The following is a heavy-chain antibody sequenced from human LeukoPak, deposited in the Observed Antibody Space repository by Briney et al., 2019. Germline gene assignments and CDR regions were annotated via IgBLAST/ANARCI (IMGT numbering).Heavy chain of an antibody. Sequence: ASVKVSCKASGYTFTGYYMHWVRQAPGQGLEWMGWINPNSGGTNYAQKFQGRVTMTRDTSISTAYMKLSRLRSDDTAVYYCASIPDFSGWSVDYWGQGTLVTVSS. J-gene: IGHJ4*02. V-gene: IGHV1-2*02. CDR2: INPNSGGT. D-gene: IGHD6-19*01. CDR3: ASIPDFSGWSVDY. CDR1: GYTFTGYY.